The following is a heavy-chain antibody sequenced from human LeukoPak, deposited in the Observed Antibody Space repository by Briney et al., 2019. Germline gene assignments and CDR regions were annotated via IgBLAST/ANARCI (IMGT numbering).Heavy chain of an antibody. CDR3: ARRFKYYYGSGSSRYY. D-gene: IGHD3-10*01. CDR1: GVTFSSYW. Sequence: GGSLRLSCAPSGVTFSSYWMSWVRHAPGKGLGWGASIKKDGSEKYYVDSVKGRFTISRDNAKNSLYLQMNRLRAEDTAVYYCARRFKYYYGSGSSRYYWGQGTLVTVSS. V-gene: IGHV3-7*01. CDR2: IKKDGSEK. J-gene: IGHJ4*02.